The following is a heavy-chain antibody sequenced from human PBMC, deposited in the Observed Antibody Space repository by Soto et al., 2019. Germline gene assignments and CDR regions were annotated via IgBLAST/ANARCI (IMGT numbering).Heavy chain of an antibody. CDR3: TKVGDRNVLNF. D-gene: IGHD1-1*01. J-gene: IGHJ4*02. Sequence: EVQLVESEGGLVEPGGSLRLSCAASGFAFRDAWMTWVRQAPGKGLEWVGRIKAKSDGGTAVYAAPVQGRFTISRDDSKNTVYLQMDSLKTEDTAVYYCTKVGDRNVLNFWGQGTLVTVSS. V-gene: IGHV3-15*01. CDR2: IKAKSDGGTA. CDR1: GFAFRDAW.